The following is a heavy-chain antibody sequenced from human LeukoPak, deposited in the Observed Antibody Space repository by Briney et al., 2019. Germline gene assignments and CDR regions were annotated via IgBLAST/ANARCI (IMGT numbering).Heavy chain of an antibody. J-gene: IGHJ3*02. CDR3: ARAKYYDSGSYAFDI. CDR1: GGSLSSSSYY. Sequence: SETLSFTCSVSGGSLSSSSYYWVWIRRPPGKGLGWIGSMFRSGVTYYNPSLKSRVTISADTSKNQFSLKLTSVTAAGTAVYYCARAKYYDSGSYAFDIWGQGTRVTVSS. V-gene: IGHV4-39*01. CDR2: MFRSGVT. D-gene: IGHD3-10*01.